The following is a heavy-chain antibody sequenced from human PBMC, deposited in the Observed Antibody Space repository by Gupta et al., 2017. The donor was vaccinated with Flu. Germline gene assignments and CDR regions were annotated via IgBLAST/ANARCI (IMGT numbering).Heavy chain of an antibody. V-gene: IGHV3-23*01. CDR2: ISGGGDNT. CDR1: YA. Sequence: YAMNWVRQAPGMGLEWFSDISGGGDNTYYADSVKGRFTISRDNAKNTRYLQMNSLRAEDTAVYYCAKIPKASIFGVPSFDSWGQGTLVTGSS. CDR3: AKIPKASIFGVPSFDS. J-gene: IGHJ4*02. D-gene: IGHD3-3*01.